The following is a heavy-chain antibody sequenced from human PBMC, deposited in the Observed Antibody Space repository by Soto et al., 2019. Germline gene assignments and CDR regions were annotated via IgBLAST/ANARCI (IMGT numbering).Heavy chain of an antibody. J-gene: IGHJ4*02. CDR1: GFTFSNFG. D-gene: IGHD3-16*01. CDR3: VCFWGPMASRFDDF. CDR2: ITYTGSTK. Sequence: PGGSLRLSCAASGFTFSNFGMLWVRQAPGKGLAWVAAITYTGSTKYYADSVKGRFTISRDTSTNTLFLQMSSLRPEDTAVYYFVCFWGPMASRFDDFWGQGTL. V-gene: IGHV3-30*03.